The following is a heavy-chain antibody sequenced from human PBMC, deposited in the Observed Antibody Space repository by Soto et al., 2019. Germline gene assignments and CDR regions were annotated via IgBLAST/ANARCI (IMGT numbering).Heavy chain of an antibody. CDR3: ARGSGYSGYVTSAFDI. Sequence: GASVKVSCKASGYTFTSYGIRWVRQAPGQGLEWMGWISAYNGNTNYAQKLQGRVTMTTDTSTSTAYMELRSLRSDDTAVYYCARGSGYSGYVTSAFDIWGQGTMVTVSS. CDR2: ISAYNGNT. V-gene: IGHV1-18*01. D-gene: IGHD5-12*01. J-gene: IGHJ3*02. CDR1: GYTFTSYG.